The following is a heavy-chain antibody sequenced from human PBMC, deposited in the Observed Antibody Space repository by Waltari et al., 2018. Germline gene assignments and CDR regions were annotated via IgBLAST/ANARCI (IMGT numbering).Heavy chain of an antibody. CDR2: ISGHNGNT. CDR3: AGSTSPLGYCYYGTDV. D-gene: IGHD2-15*01. Sequence: QLQLVQSGAEVKKPGASVKVYCKASAYSFPKYGVTGVRQAPGQGLEWMGWISGHNGNTKIPQKLQGRVTMTTDTSTSTAYMELRSLTSDDAAVYYCAGSTSPLGYCYYGTDVWGQGTTVTVSS. CDR1: AYSFPKYG. J-gene: IGHJ6*02. V-gene: IGHV1-18*04.